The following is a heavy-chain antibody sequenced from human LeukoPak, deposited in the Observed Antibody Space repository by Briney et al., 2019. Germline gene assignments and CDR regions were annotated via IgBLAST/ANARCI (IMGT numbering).Heavy chain of an antibody. Sequence: ASVKVSCKASGYTFRSYVMHWVRQAPGQRLEWMGWINVGNGITKSSQKFQGRVTITRDTTASTAYMELSSLRSEDTAVYYCARDSCFGGTRYADAFDIWGQGTMVTVSS. CDR1: GYTFRSYV. J-gene: IGHJ3*02. CDR2: INVGNGIT. CDR3: ARDSCFGGTRYADAFDI. D-gene: IGHD2-15*01. V-gene: IGHV1-3*01.